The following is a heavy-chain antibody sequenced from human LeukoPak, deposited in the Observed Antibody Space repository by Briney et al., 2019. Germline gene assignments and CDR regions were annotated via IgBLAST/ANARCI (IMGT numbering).Heavy chain of an antibody. CDR3: ARGWVFFDY. D-gene: IGHD6-13*01. J-gene: IGHJ4*02. Sequence: PSETLSLTCTVSGGSISSDYWTWIRQSPGKGLEWIGYIYDSGSTNYNPSLKSRVTISVATSKNQFSLKLSSVTTADTAVYYCARGWVFFDYWGQGTLVTVSS. CDR1: GGSISSDY. CDR2: IYDSGST. V-gene: IGHV4-59*01.